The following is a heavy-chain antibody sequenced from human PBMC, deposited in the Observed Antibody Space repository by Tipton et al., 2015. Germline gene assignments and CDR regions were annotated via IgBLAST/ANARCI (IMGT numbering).Heavy chain of an antibody. D-gene: IGHD6-13*01. Sequence: PGLVKPSETLSLTCTVSGGSISSSSNYWGWIRQPPGKGLEWIGRIYISGSTYYNPSLKSRVTISVDTSKNQFSLKLSSVTAADTAVYYCARVGSSSSWYPFDYGGQGTLVTVSS. CDR3: ARVGSSSSWYPFDY. J-gene: IGHJ4*02. CDR2: IYISGST. CDR1: GGSISSSSNY. V-gene: IGHV4-39*07.